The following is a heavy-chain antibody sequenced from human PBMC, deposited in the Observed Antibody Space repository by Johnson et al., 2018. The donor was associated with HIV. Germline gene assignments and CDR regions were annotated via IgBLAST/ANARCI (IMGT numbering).Heavy chain of an antibody. CDR1: GFTFSSYA. CDR3: AREARIVVVEPSDAFDS. V-gene: IGHV3-30*14. D-gene: IGHD3-22*01. CDR2: ISHDGSNK. Sequence: HVQLVESGGGVVQPGRSLRLSCAASGFTFSSYAMHWVRQAPGKGLEWVAVISHDGSNKYYADSVKGRFTISRDNSKNTLSLQMNSLRVEDTAVYYCAREARIVVVEPSDAFDSWGQGTMVTVSS. J-gene: IGHJ3*02.